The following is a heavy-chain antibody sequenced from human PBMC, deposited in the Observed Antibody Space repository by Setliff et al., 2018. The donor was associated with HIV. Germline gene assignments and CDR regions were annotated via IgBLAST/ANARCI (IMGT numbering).Heavy chain of an antibody. CDR3: ATLDPSGGNFLAY. Sequence: LSLTCTVSGDTDFYWSWTRQSPGKGLEWIGYIHASGKANYNPSLKSRVTISLDTSKMQFSLRLTSVTAADTAVYYCATLDPSGGNFLAYWGQGTLVTVSS. V-gene: IGHV4-4*09. CDR1: GDTDFY. CDR2: IHASGKA. D-gene: IGHD2-21*02. J-gene: IGHJ4*02.